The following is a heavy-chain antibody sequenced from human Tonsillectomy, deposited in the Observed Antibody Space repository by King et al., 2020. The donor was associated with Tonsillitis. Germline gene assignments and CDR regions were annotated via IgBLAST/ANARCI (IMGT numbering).Heavy chain of an antibody. V-gene: IGHV3-9*01. CDR2: ISWNSGSI. CDR1: GFTFDDDA. CDR3: AKGDRYYDSSGYYPNWFDP. J-gene: IGHJ5*02. D-gene: IGHD3-22*01. Sequence: VQLVESGGGLVQPGRSLRLSCAASGFTFDDDAMHWVRQAPGTGLEWVSGISWNSGSIGYAVSVKGRFNISRDNAKNSLYLQMNSLIAEDTALYYCAKGDRYYDSSGYYPNWFDPWGQGTLVTVSS.